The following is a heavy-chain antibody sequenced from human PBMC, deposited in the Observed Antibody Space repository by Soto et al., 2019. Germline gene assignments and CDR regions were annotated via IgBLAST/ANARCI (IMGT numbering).Heavy chain of an antibody. CDR3: XXGSWXDDY. V-gene: IGHV1-18*01. D-gene: IGHD3-10*01. J-gene: IGHJ4*02. CDR1: GYNLTSYG. CDR2: ISAYNGNT. Sequence: QVQLVQSGAEVKKPGASVKVSCKASGYNLTSYGISWVRQAPGQGLEWMGWISAYNGNTNYAQKLQGRVTMTTDTXXXXXXXXXXXXXXXXXXXXXXXXGSWXDDYWGQGTLVTFSX.